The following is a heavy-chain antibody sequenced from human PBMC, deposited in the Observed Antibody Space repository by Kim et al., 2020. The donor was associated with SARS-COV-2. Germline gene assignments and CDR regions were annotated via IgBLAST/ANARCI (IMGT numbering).Heavy chain of an antibody. CDR1: GFTFSSYS. D-gene: IGHD3-22*01. CDR2: ITKNSDTI. V-gene: IGHV3-48*02. CDR3: ARSESGYFFY. J-gene: IGHJ4*02. Sequence: GGSLRLSCAASGFTFSSYSMNWVRQAPGKGLEWISYITKNSDTINYADSVKGRFIISRDNAKNSLSLQMNSLRDEDTAVYYCARSESGYFFYWGQGVLVTVSS.